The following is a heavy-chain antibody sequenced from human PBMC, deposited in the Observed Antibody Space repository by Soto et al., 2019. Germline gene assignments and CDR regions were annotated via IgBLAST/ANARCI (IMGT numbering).Heavy chain of an antibody. J-gene: IGHJ6*02. CDR3: ARDRVSGFYYYYGMDV. V-gene: IGHV3-53*01. Sequence: GGSLRLSCAASGFTVSSNYMSWVRQAPGKGLEWVSVIYSGGSTYYADSVKGRFTISRDNSKNTLYLQMNSLRAEDTAVDYCARDRVSGFYYYYGMDVWGQGTTVTVSS. CDR1: GFTVSSNY. CDR2: IYSGGST. D-gene: IGHD3-10*01.